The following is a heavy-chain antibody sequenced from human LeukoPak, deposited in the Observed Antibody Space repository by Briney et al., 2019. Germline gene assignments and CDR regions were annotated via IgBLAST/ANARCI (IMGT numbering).Heavy chain of an antibody. D-gene: IGHD3-22*01. Sequence: PGRSLRLSCAVSGFTFSSYGMHWVRQAPGKGLEWMAVISYDGTNKYYADSVKGRFTISRDDSRNTLFLQMNSLRAEDTAIYYCATTYYYYSSGYFGYWGQGTLVTVSS. V-gene: IGHV3-30*03. CDR1: GFTFSSYG. CDR3: ATTYYYYSSGYFGY. CDR2: ISYDGTNK. J-gene: IGHJ4*02.